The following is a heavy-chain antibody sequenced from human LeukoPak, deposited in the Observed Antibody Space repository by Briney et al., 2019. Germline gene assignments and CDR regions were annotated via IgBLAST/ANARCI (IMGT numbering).Heavy chain of an antibody. Sequence: SESLSLTCTVSGGSIASGGYYWSWIRHHPGKGLEWIGYIYYSGSTYYNPSLKSRVTISVDTPKNQFSLKLSSVTAADTAVYYCARTRDGSGSSIDYWGQGTLVTVSS. CDR2: IYYSGST. CDR1: GGSIASGGYY. V-gene: IGHV4-31*03. D-gene: IGHD3-10*01. J-gene: IGHJ4*02. CDR3: ARTRDGSGSSIDY.